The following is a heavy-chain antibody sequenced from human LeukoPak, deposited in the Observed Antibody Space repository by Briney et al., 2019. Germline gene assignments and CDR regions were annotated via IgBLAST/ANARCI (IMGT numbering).Heavy chain of an antibody. D-gene: IGHD6-13*01. Sequence: GESLKISCKSSGYTFTTYWIGWVRQMPGKGLEWMGIVYPGGSDTRYSPSFQGQVTISADKSISTAYLQWSSLKASDTAMYYCASGQQLVGLPDYWGQGTLVTVSS. J-gene: IGHJ4*02. CDR2: VYPGGSDT. V-gene: IGHV5-51*01. CDR3: ASGQQLVGLPDY. CDR1: GYTFTTYW.